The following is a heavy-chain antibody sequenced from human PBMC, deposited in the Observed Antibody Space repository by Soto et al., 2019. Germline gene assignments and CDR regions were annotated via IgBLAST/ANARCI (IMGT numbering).Heavy chain of an antibody. CDR2: LSYDGSNK. J-gene: IGHJ4*02. CDR3: AKDLLAVAGTWSPITGY. CDR1: GFTFSSYG. Sequence: GGSLRLSCAASGFTFSSYGMHWVRQAPGKGLEWVAVLSYDGSNKYYADSVKGRFTISRDNSKNTLYPQMNSLRAEDTAVYYCAKDLLAVAGTWSPITGYWGQGTLVTVSS. D-gene: IGHD6-19*01. V-gene: IGHV3-30*18.